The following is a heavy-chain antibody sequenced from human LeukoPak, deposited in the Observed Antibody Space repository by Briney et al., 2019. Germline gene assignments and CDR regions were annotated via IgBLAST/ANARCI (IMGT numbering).Heavy chain of an antibody. J-gene: IGHJ2*01. V-gene: IGHV3-7*01. D-gene: IGHD1-26*01. Sequence: GGSLRLSCAASRFTFSSYWMAWVRQAPGKGLQWVANIKQDGSESYYVDSVKGRFTISRDNAKNSLYLQMNSLRAEDTAVYYCASDRWELLGSYWYFELWGRGTLVTVSS. CDR1: RFTFSSYW. CDR2: IKQDGSES. CDR3: ASDRWELLGSYWYFEL.